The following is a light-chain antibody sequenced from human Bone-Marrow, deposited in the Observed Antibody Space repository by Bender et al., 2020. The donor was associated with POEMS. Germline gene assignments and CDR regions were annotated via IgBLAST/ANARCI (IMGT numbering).Light chain of an antibody. CDR1: NNNVGNEG. J-gene: IGLJ3*02. CDR2: RND. V-gene: IGLV10-54*01. CDR3: LAWDSSLSTWV. Sequence: QAGLTQPPSVSKGLRQTATLTCTGNNNNVGNEGAAWLQQHQGHPPKLLSYRNDNRPSGVSDRLSASRSGNTASLTITGLQPEDEADYYCLAWDSSLSTWVFGGGTKLTVL.